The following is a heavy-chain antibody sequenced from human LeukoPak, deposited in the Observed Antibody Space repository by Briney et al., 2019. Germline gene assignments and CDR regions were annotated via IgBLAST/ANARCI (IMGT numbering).Heavy chain of an antibody. Sequence: SETLSLTCSVSGGSISSYYWSWIRQPAGKGLEWIGRIYTTGSTNYNPSLKSRATMSVDTSKNHISLKMTSVTAADTATYYCARWGYFDGSGYFVVDYWGQGALVTVSS. V-gene: IGHV4-4*07. CDR2: IYTTGST. CDR1: GGSISSYY. J-gene: IGHJ4*02. D-gene: IGHD3-22*01. CDR3: ARWGYFDGSGYFVVDY.